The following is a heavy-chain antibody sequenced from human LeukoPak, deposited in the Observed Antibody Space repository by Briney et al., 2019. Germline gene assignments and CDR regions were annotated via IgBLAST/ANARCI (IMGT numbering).Heavy chain of an antibody. CDR2: INGDGSST. CDR3: RTYRWGDSFEF. J-gene: IGHJ4*02. CDR1: GVTFSSYW. D-gene: IGHD3-16*01. Sequence: GGSLRLSCAASGVTFSSYWMHWVRQDPGKGLVWASRINGDGSSTNYADSVKGRFTISRDNAKNTVYLQMNSLRAEDTAVYYCRTYRWGDSFEFWGQGSLVTVSS. V-gene: IGHV3-74*01.